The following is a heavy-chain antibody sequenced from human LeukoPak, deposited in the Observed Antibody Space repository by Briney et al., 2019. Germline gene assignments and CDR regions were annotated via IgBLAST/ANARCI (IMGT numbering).Heavy chain of an antibody. CDR3: TTAGIGDY. D-gene: IGHD6-13*01. Sequence: GGSLRLSCAASGFTFDDYAMHWVRQAPGKGLEWVSGISWNSGSIGYADSVKGRFTISRDNAKNSLYLQMNSLRAEDTAVYYCTTAGIGDYWGQGTLVTVSS. V-gene: IGHV3-9*01. CDR1: GFTFDDYA. J-gene: IGHJ4*02. CDR2: ISWNSGSI.